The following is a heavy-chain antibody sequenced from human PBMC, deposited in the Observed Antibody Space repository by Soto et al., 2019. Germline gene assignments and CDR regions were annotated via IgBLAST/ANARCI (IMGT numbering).Heavy chain of an antibody. CDR1: GGSISSYY. CDR2: IYYSGST. D-gene: IGHD3-10*01. J-gene: IGHJ6*02. Sequence: PSETLSLTCTVSGGSISSYYWSWIRQPPGKGLEWIGYIYYSGSTNYNPSLKSRVTISVDTSKNQFSLKLSSVTAADTAVYYCARKGLDGSGSYYHYYYGMDVWGQGTTVTVSS. CDR3: ARKGLDGSGSYYHYYYGMDV. V-gene: IGHV4-59*01.